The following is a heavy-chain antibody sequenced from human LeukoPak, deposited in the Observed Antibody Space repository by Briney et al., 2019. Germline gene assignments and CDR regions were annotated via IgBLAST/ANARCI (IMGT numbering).Heavy chain of an antibody. CDR2: IYYSENT. CDR1: GGSISSSSDY. J-gene: IGHJ4*02. V-gene: IGHV4-39*01. D-gene: IGHD2-21*01. CDR3: ARLSAYSSTYLDQ. Sequence: PSETLSLTCTVSGGSISSSSDYWGWIRQAPGKGLEWIGSIYYSENTYYNSSLKSRVTISVDTSKNQFSLRVRSLTAADTAIYYCARLSAYSSTYLDQWGQGTLVTVSS.